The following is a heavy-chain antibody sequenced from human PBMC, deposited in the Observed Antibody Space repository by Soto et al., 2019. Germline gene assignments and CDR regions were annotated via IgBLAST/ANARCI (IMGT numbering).Heavy chain of an antibody. D-gene: IGHD3-16*01. J-gene: IGHJ4*02. Sequence: QVQLVESGGGVVQPGRSLRLSCEASGFTFRSYGMHWVRQAPGKGLEWVAVVSYDGSNKLYAASVKDRSIISRDNSKNTLYLQMNSLRAEDTALYYCAKDQKITALSDFDSWGQGTLVTVSS. CDR3: AKDQKITALSDFDS. V-gene: IGHV3-30*18. CDR1: GFTFRSYG. CDR2: VSYDGSNK.